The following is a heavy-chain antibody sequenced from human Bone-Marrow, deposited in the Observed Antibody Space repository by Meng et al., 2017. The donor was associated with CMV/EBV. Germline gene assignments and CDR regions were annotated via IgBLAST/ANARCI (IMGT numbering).Heavy chain of an antibody. CDR1: GYTFTSYD. J-gene: IGHJ4*03. V-gene: IGHV1-8*01. D-gene: IGHD4-11*01. CDR2: MNPNSGNT. CDR3: TKASQWTTLGEPHDY. Sequence: ASVKVSCKASGYTFTSYDINWVRQATGQGLEWMGWMNPNSGNTGYAQKFQGRVTMTRDTSISTAYMELTSLRSDDTAVYYCTKASQWTTLGEPHDYWGHGTLVTVSS.